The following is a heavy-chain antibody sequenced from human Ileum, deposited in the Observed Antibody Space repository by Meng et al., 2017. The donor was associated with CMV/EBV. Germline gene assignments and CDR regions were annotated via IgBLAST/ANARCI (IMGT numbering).Heavy chain of an antibody. J-gene: IGHJ6*02. CDR1: GFTFSSYG. Sequence: GESLKISCAASGFTFSSYGMHWVRQAPGKGLEWVAFIRYDGSNKYYADSVKGRFTISRDNSKNTLYLQMNSLRAEDTAVYYCAKAKRTLRFINYGMDVWGQGTTVTVSS. CDR3: AKAKRTLRFINYGMDV. V-gene: IGHV3-30*02. CDR2: IRYDGSNK. D-gene: IGHD3-3*01.